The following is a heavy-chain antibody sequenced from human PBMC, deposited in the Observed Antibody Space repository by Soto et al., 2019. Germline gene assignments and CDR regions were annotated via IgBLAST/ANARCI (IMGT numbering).Heavy chain of an antibody. CDR1: GFTFSNYD. Sequence: EVQLLESGGELVQTGGSLRLSCAASGFTFSNYDMAWVRQAPGKGLEWVSGITANGGQTYYADSVKGRFTISRDNSKNTLYLQMNSLRAEDTAVYYCAESPDLKRPPGYWGQGTLVSVSS. J-gene: IGHJ4*02. V-gene: IGHV3-23*01. CDR3: AESPDLKRPPGY. CDR2: ITANGGQT.